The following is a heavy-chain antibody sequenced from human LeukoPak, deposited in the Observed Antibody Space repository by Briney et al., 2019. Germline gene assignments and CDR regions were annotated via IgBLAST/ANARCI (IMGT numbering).Heavy chain of an antibody. D-gene: IGHD6-19*01. CDR1: GFTFSSYG. CDR2: IRYDGSNK. CDR3: AKMDSSGWYGMGAFDY. V-gene: IGHV3-30*02. Sequence: GGSLRLSCAASGFTFSSYGMHWVRQAPGKGLEWVAFIRYDGSNKYYADSVKGRFTISRDNSKNTLYLQMNSLRAEDTAVYYCAKMDSSGWYGMGAFDYWGQGTLVTVSS. J-gene: IGHJ4*02.